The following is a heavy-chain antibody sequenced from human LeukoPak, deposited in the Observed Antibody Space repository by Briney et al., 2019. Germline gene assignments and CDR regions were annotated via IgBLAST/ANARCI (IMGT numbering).Heavy chain of an antibody. CDR1: GFTFSSYG. V-gene: IGHV3-9*01. CDR2: ISWNSGSI. J-gene: IGHJ4*02. CDR3: AKGLPWFGENAGDY. D-gene: IGHD3-10*01. Sequence: GGSLRLSCAASGFTFSSYGMHWVRQAPGKGLEWVSGISWNSGSIGYADSVKGRFTISRDNAKNSQYLQMNSLRAEDTALYYCAKGLPWFGENAGDYWGQGTLVTVSS.